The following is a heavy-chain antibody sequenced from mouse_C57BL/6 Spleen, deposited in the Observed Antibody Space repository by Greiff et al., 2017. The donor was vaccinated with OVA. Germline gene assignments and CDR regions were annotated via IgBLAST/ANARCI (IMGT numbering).Heavy chain of an antibody. V-gene: IGHV3-6*01. J-gene: IGHJ4*01. CDR2: ISYDGSN. CDR3: ARDYHYYYAMDY. Sequence: EVQLVESGPGLVKPSQSLSLTCSVTGYSITSGYYWNWIRQFPGNKLEWMGYISYDGSNNYNPSLKNRISITRDTSKNQFFLKLNSVTTEDTATYYCARDYHYYYAMDYWGQGTSVTVSS. CDR1: GYSITSGYY.